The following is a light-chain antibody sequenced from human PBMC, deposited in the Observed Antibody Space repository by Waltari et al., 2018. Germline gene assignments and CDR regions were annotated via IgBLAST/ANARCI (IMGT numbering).Light chain of an antibody. V-gene: IGKV1-39*01. J-gene: IGKJ2*01. CDR2: AAS. CDR3: QQSYRSPPS. Sequence: DIQLPQSPPSLSASVGDRVPTTCPTSQSISTYLTCYHQTLGKAPTLLFSAASTLQVGVPSRFGGSGSVTDCTLTISKLQAEDCATYFCQQSYRSPPSFGRGTKLEI. CDR1: QSISTY.